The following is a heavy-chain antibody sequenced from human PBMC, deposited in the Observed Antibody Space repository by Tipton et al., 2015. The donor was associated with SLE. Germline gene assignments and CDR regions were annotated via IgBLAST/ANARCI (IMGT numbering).Heavy chain of an antibody. CDR3: ARVMRGGSPARAFDI. CDR1: GGSIGSGGYS. Sequence: TLSLTCSVSGGSIGSGGYSWNWIRQPPGKGLEWIGYVYHSGSTDYNPSLKSRVTISVDTSKNQFSLKLTSMTAADTAVHYCARVMRGGSPARAFDIWGQGTMVTVSS. CDR2: VYHSGST. D-gene: IGHD1-26*01. J-gene: IGHJ3*02. V-gene: IGHV4-30-2*01.